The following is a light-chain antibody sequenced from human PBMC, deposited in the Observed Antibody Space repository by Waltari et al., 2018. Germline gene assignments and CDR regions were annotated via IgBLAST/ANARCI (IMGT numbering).Light chain of an antibody. Sequence: DIVMTQSPLSLPVTPGEPASISCRSSRSLLQSNGNNYLDWYLQKPGQSPQLLIYLGSNRASGVPDRFSGSGSGTDFTLKISRVEAEDVGVYYCMQALQTPPTFGQGAKLEIK. CDR3: MQALQTPPT. CDR1: RSLLQSNGNNY. V-gene: IGKV2-28*01. J-gene: IGKJ2*01. CDR2: LGS.